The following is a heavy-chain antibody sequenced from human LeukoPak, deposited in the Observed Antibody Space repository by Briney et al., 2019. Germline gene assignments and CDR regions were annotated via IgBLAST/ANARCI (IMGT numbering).Heavy chain of an antibody. Sequence: SETLSLTCAVYGGSFSGYYWGWIRQPPGKGLEWIGEINHSGSTNYNPSLKSRVTISVDTSKNQFSLKLSSVTAADTAVYYCARSWQYQLLSYYYYYGMDVWGQGTTVTVSS. CDR1: GGSFSGYY. V-gene: IGHV4-34*01. D-gene: IGHD2-2*01. CDR3: ARSWQYQLLSYYYYYGMDV. J-gene: IGHJ6*02. CDR2: INHSGST.